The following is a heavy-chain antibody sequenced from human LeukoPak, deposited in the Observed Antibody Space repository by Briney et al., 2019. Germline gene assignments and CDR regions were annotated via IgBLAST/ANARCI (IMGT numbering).Heavy chain of an antibody. J-gene: IGHJ6*02. CDR3: ARDRGMATIYYYYGMDV. CDR2: IIPILGIA. CDR1: GYTFTGYG. V-gene: IGHV1-69*04. D-gene: IGHD5-12*01. Sequence: SVKVSCKASGYTFTGYGISWVRQAPGQGLEWMGRIIPILGIANYAQKFQGRVTITADKSTSTAYMELSSLRSEDTAVYYCARDRGMATIYYYYGMDVWGQGTTVTVSS.